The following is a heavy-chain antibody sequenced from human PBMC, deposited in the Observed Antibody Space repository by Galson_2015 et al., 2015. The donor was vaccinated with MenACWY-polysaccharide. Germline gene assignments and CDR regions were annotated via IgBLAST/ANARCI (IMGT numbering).Heavy chain of an antibody. J-gene: IGHJ3*02. CDR3: ARESSRIVFHAFDI. D-gene: IGHD6-19*01. CDR1: GLTFRSSG. CDR2: IQSVGSPK. V-gene: IGHV3-33*01. Sequence: SLRLSCAASGLTFRSSGMHRVRQAPGKGLEWVAVIQSVGSPKAYADSVKGRFTISRDNSKNTLYLEMNSLRAEDTAVYYCARESSRIVFHAFDIWGQGTMVTVSS.